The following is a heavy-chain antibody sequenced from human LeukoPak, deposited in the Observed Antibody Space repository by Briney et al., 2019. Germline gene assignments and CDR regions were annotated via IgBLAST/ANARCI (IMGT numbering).Heavy chain of an antibody. V-gene: IGHV3-74*01. Sequence: GGSLRLSCAASGFTFSGYWMHWVRQTPGKGLVWVSRISNDGTTTTYADSVRGRFTISRDNAKNTLYLQMNSLRAEDTAAYYCARTQGNTSGDPWGQGTLVTVSS. CDR2: ISNDGTTT. J-gene: IGHJ5*02. CDR1: GFTFSGYW. D-gene: IGHD2-8*02. CDR3: ARTQGNTSGDP.